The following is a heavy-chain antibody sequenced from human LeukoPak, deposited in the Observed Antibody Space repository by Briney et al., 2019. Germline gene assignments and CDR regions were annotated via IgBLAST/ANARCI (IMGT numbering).Heavy chain of an antibody. CDR1: GFTFSSYA. J-gene: IGHJ4*02. V-gene: IGHV3-30*04. CDR3: ARVTMPYDSSGYYLFDY. D-gene: IGHD3-22*01. Sequence: GGSLRLSWAASGFTFSSYAMHWVRQAPGKGLEWVAVISYDGSNKYYADSVKGRFTISRDNSKNTLYLQMNSLRAEDTAVYYCARVTMPYDSSGYYLFDYWGQGTLVTVSS. CDR2: ISYDGSNK.